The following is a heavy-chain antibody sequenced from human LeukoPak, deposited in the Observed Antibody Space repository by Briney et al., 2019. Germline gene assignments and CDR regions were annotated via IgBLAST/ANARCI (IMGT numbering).Heavy chain of an antibody. V-gene: IGHV3-48*03. J-gene: IGHJ6*03. CDR2: ISSRGSTI. CDR1: GFIFRSYE. CDR3: ARGYWNDKHFYYYMDV. Sequence: GGSLRLSCAASGFIFRSYEMNWVRQAPGKGLEWVSYISSRGSTIYYAGSVKGRFTLSRDNAKNSLYLQMNSLRAEDTAVYYCARGYWNDKHFYYYMDVWGKGTMVTVSS. D-gene: IGHD1-1*01.